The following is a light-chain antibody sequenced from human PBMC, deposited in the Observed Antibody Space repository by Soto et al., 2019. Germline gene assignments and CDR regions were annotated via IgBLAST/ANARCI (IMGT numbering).Light chain of an antibody. CDR2: WAS. CDR1: QSVLYSSNNKNY. V-gene: IGKV4-1*01. J-gene: IGKJ1*01. Sequence: DIVMTQSPDSLAVSLDERATINCKSSQSVLYSSNNKNYLAWYQQKPGQPPKLLIYWASTRESGVPDRFSGSGSGTDFTLTISSLQAEDVAVYYCQQYYSNPRTFGQGTKV. CDR3: QQYYSNPRT.